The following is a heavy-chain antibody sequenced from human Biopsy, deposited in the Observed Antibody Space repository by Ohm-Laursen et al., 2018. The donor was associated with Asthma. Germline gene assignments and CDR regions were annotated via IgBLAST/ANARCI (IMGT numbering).Heavy chain of an antibody. V-gene: IGHV3-30-3*01. J-gene: IGHJ4*02. CDR1: RFTYE. D-gene: IGHD6-19*01. CDR3: AREGVAGTHIED. CDR2: ISYDGSSI. Sequence: SLRLSCVDSRFTYEMHWVRQAPGKGLEWVAVISYDGSSIYYADSVKGRFTISRDNSKNTLSLQMNSLTAEDTAVYYCAREGVAGTHIEDWGQGTLVTVSS.